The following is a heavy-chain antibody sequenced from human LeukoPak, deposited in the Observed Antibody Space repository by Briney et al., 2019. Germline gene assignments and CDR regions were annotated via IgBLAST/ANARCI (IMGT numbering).Heavy chain of an antibody. V-gene: IGHV4-4*09. CDR3: ARRVHIGYYYYMDV. CDR1: GGSISSYY. CDR2: IYTSGST. J-gene: IGHJ6*03. Sequence: PSETLSLTCTVSGGSISSYYWSWIRQPPGKGLEWIGYIYTSGSTNYNPSLKSRVPISADTSKNQFSLKLSSVTAADTAVYYCARRVHIGYYYYMDVWGKGTTVTVSS. D-gene: IGHD2-21*01.